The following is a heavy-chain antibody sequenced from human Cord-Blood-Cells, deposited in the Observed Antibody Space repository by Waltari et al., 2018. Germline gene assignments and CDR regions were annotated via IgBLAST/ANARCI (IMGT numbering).Heavy chain of an antibody. CDR1: GFTFSSYD. J-gene: IGHJ4*02. CDR2: RSYDGSNK. V-gene: IGHV3-30*04. CDR3: ASGDRVLGHYFDY. Sequence: QVQLVESGGGVVQPGRSLRLSCAASGFTFSSYDMHWVRQAPGKELEWVAVRSYDGSNKYYANSVKSRFTISRDNSKNTLYLQMNSLRAEETAVYYCASGDRVLGHYFDYWGQGTLVTVSS. D-gene: IGHD2-8*02.